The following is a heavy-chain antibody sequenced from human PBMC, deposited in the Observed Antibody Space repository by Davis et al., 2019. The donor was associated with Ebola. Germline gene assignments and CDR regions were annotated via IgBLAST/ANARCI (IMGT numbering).Heavy chain of an antibody. J-gene: IGHJ4*02. CDR3: AKDRIAGY. D-gene: IGHD6-13*01. CDR2: ISSSSSTI. Sequence: GGSLRLSCAASGFTFSSYAMNWVRQAPGKGLEWVSYISSSSSTIYYADSVKGRFTISRDNSKNTLYLQMNSLRAEDTAVYYCAKDRIAGYWGQGTLVTVSS. V-gene: IGHV3-48*01. CDR1: GFTFSSYA.